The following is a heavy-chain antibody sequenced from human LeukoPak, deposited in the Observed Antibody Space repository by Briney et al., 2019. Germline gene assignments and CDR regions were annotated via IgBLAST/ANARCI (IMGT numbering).Heavy chain of an antibody. J-gene: IGHJ4*02. Sequence: GGSLRLSCAASGFTFSSYWMSWVRQAPGKGLEWVSSISSSSSTIYYADSVKGRFTISRDNAKNSLYLQMNSLRAEDTAVYYCARIPGIAAARGTEFDYWGQGTLVTVSS. CDR3: ARIPGIAAARGTEFDY. CDR1: GFTFSSYW. D-gene: IGHD6-13*01. V-gene: IGHV3-48*01. CDR2: ISSSSSTI.